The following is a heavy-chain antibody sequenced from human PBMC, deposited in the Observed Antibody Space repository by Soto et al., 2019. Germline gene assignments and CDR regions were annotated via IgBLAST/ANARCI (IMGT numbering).Heavy chain of an antibody. CDR2: IYPGDSDT. CDR1: GYSFTSYW. D-gene: IGHD3-9*01. V-gene: IGHV5-51*01. Sequence: GESLKISCKGSGYSFTSYWIGWVRQMPGKGLEWMGMIYPGDSDTRYSPSFQGQVTISADKSISTAYLQWSSLKASDTAMYYCARAQTNCDWLVEVGWFDPWGQGTLVTVSS. CDR3: ARAQTNCDWLVEVGWFDP. J-gene: IGHJ5*02.